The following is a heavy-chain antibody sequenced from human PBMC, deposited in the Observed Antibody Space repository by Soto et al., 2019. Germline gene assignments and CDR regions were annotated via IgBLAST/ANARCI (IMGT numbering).Heavy chain of an antibody. CDR1: GGSISSGGYS. D-gene: IGHD3-22*01. J-gene: IGHJ4*02. CDR2: IYHSGST. Sequence: SETLSLTCAVSGGSISSGGYSWSWIRQPPGKGLEWIGYIYHSGSTYYNPSLKSRVTISVDRSKNQFSLKLSSVTAADTAVYYCASSYDYDSSGYYYGDFDYWGQGTLVTVSS. CDR3: ASSYDYDSSGYYYGDFDY. V-gene: IGHV4-30-2*01.